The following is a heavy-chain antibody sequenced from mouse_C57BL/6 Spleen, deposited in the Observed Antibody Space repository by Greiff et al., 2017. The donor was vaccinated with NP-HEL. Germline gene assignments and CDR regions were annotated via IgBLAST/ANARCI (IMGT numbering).Heavy chain of an antibody. CDR1: GYTGPSDC. CDR3: ARGGY. V-gene: IGHV1-53*01. CDR2: INPSNGGT. J-gene: IGHJ2*01. Sequence: QVQLQQPGTELVKPGASVKLSCKALGYTGPSDCLHLLTPLPLQGLEWIGNINPSNGGTNYNEKFKSRATLTVDKSSSTAYMQLSSLTSEDSAVYYCARGGYWGQGTTLTVSS.